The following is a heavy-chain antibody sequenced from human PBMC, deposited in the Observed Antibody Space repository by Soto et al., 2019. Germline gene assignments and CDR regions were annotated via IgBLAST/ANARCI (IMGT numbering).Heavy chain of an antibody. CDR1: GGSFSGYC. CDR3: ARLRNSDRY. Sequence: QVQLQQWGAGLLKPSETLSLTCAVYGGSFSGYCWTWIRQPPGKGLEWIGEINHRGTTNYNPSLKSRVTISVDTSKNQFSLSLNSVTAADTAVYYCARLRNSDRYGGQGTQVTVSS. D-gene: IGHD3-22*01. V-gene: IGHV4-34*02. J-gene: IGHJ4*02. CDR2: INHRGTT.